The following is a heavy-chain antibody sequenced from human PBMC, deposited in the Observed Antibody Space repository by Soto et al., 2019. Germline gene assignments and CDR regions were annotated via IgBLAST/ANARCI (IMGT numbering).Heavy chain of an antibody. CDR3: ARGGTPIDD. V-gene: IGHV1-18*01. D-gene: IGHD3-16*01. J-gene: IGHJ4*02. Sequence: QVQLVQSGAEVKKPGASVKVSCKTSGYTFTNFCLSWVRQAPGQGLEWMGWISAYNGNTNYAQNFQGRVTMTTETSTSTASMELRSLRSDDTAVYYCARGGTPIDDWGQGTLVTVSS. CDR2: ISAYNGNT. CDR1: GYTFTNFC.